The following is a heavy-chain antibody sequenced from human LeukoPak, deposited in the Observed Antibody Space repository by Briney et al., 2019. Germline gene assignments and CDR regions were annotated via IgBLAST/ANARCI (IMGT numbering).Heavy chain of an antibody. CDR3: ARCGGARTRFEPIVVVPAAYYYMDV. D-gene: IGHD2-2*01. J-gene: IGHJ6*03. V-gene: IGHV3-23*01. CDR2: ISGSGGST. Sequence: PGGSLRLSCAASGFTFSSYAMSWVRQAPGKGLEWVSAISGSGGSTYYADSVKGRFTISRDNSKNTLYLQMNSLRAEDTAVYYCARCGGARTRFEPIVVVPAAYYYMDVWGKGTTVTVSS. CDR1: GFTFSSYA.